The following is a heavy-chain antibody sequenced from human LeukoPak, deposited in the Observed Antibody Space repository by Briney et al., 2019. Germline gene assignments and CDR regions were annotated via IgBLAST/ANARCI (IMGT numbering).Heavy chain of an antibody. Sequence: SETLNLTCSVPGGSISSDTYYWSWIRQPAGKGLEWIGHIYTSGSGSTYYNPSLKSRVTILVDTSKNQFSLELSSVTAADTAVYYCTRVLWSGYFGHAFDIWGQGTTVTVSS. CDR3: TRVLWSGYFGHAFDI. J-gene: IGHJ3*02. D-gene: IGHD3-3*01. CDR2: IYTSGSGST. V-gene: IGHV4-61*09. CDR1: GGSISSDTYY.